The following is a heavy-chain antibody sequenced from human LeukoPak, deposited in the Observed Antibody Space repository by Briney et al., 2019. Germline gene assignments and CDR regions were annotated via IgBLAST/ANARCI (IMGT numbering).Heavy chain of an antibody. CDR1: GYTFSGYY. CDR3: ATEVTD. Sequence: GASVKVSCKASGYTFSGYYMHWVRQAPGQGLEWMGWINPNSGGTKYAQKFQGRATMTRDTSISTAYMELSRLRSDDTAVYYCATEVTDWGQGTLVTVSS. V-gene: IGHV1-2*02. D-gene: IGHD5-18*01. CDR2: INPNSGGT. J-gene: IGHJ4*02.